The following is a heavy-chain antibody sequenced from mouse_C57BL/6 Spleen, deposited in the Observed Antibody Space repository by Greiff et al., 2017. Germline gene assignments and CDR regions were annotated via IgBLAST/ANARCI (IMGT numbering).Heavy chain of an antibody. Sequence: VQLQQSGAELARPGASVKLSCKASGYTFTSYGISWVKQRTGQGLEWIGEIYPRSGNTYYNEKFKGKATLTADKSSSTAYMELRSLTSEDSAVYFCARERGTTVVATDFDYWGQGTTLTVSS. CDR3: ARERGTTVVATDFDY. V-gene: IGHV1-81*01. J-gene: IGHJ2*01. CDR1: GYTFTSYG. D-gene: IGHD1-1*01. CDR2: IYPRSGNT.